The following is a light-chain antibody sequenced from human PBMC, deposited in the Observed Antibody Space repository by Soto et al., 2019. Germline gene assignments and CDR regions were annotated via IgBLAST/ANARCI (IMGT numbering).Light chain of an antibody. J-gene: IGKJ4*01. CDR1: QSVLYSSNNKNY. Sequence: DIVMTQSPDSLAVSLGERATINCKSSQSVLYSSNNKNYLAWYQHKPGQPPKLLIYWASTRESGVPDRFSGSGSGTDFTLTISSLQADDVAVYYCQQYDSSPLTFGGGTKVEIK. CDR3: QQYDSSPLT. CDR2: WAS. V-gene: IGKV4-1*01.